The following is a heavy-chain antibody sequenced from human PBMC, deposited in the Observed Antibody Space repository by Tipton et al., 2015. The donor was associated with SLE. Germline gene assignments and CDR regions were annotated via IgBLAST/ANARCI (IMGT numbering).Heavy chain of an antibody. V-gene: IGHV3-7*01. J-gene: IGHJ4*02. Sequence: SLRLSCAASGFTFSSYWMSWVRQAPGKGLEWVANIKQDGSEKYYVDSVKGRFTISRDNAKNSLYLQMNSLRAEDTAVYYCATSLAAAPANYWGQGTLVTVSS. D-gene: IGHD6-13*01. CDR2: IKQDGSEK. CDR1: GFTFSSYW. CDR3: ATSLAAAPANY.